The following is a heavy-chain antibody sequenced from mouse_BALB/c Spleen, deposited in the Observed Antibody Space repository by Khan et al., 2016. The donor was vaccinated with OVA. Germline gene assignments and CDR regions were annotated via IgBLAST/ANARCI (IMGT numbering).Heavy chain of an antibody. CDR1: GYNIKDIY. V-gene: IGHV14-3*02. CDR3: RISTINA. CDR2: TDPANGNT. Sequence: IQLVQSGAELVKPAASLKLSCTASGYNIKDIYIHWVKQRPEKGLERIRRTDPANGNTKYDPKFQGKATITEDTSSNTAYLQLSSLTSEDTAVYYGRISTINAWGQGTTLTVAS. J-gene: IGHJ2*01.